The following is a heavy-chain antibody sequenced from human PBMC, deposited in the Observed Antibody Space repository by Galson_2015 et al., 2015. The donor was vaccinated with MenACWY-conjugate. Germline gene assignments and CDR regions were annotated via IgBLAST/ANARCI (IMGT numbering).Heavy chain of an antibody. CDR3: ARIPVGDSYFAF. D-gene: IGHD2-21*02. V-gene: IGHV3-7*04. Sequence: SLRLSCAASGFTFSLYWMTWVRQAPGKGLEWVANIKEEGSETYYIDSVTGRFIISRDNAKKSLDLQMNSLRAEDTALYYCARIPVGDSYFAFWGRGARATVSS. CDR1: GFTFSLYW. CDR2: IKEEGSET. J-gene: IGHJ4*02.